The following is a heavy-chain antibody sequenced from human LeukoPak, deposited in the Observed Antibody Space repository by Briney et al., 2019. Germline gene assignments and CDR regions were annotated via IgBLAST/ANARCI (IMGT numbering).Heavy chain of an antibody. CDR1: GFTFSRYW. CDR3: ARAPSEVGGYYPEYFRH. D-gene: IGHD3-22*01. V-gene: IGHV3-74*01. CDR2: IKSDGKT. J-gene: IGHJ1*01. Sequence: GGSLRLSCEASGFTFSRYWMHWVRQAPGKGLVWVSRIKSDGKTNYADSVKGRFTISRDNAKNTVSLQMDSLRAEDTGVYYCARAPSEVGGYYPEYFRHWGQGTLVAVSS.